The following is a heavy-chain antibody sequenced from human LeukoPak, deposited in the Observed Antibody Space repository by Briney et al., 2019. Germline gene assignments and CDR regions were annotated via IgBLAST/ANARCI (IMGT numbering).Heavy chain of an antibody. CDR1: GGSFSSGGYY. J-gene: IGHJ4*02. CDR2: IFHSGST. CDR3: ACIAAAGTGDY. Sequence: PSETLSLTCTVSGGSFSSGGYYWSWLRQPPGKGLEWIGYIFHSGSTYYNPSLKSRVTMSVDTSKNQFSLKLSSVTAADTAVYYCACIAAAGTGDYWGQGTLVTVSS. V-gene: IGHV4-30-2*01. D-gene: IGHD6-13*01.